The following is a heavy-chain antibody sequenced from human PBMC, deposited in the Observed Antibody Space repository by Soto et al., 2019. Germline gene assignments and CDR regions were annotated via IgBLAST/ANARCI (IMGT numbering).Heavy chain of an antibody. Sequence: SETLSLTCTVSGGSISSYYWSWIRQPPGKGLEWIGYIYYSGSTNYNPSLKSRVTISVDTSKNQFSLKLSSVTAADTAVYYCAREDIVVVVAATYFDYWGQRTLVTVSS. CDR1: GGSISSYY. D-gene: IGHD2-15*01. CDR2: IYYSGST. J-gene: IGHJ4*02. CDR3: AREDIVVVVAATYFDY. V-gene: IGHV4-59*01.